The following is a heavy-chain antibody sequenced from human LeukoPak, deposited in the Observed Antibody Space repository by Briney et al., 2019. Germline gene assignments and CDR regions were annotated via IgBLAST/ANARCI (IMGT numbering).Heavy chain of an antibody. CDR3: ARSGPVLLWFGEFQFDP. D-gene: IGHD3-10*01. CDR2: INPNSGGT. CDR1: GYTFTGYY. V-gene: IGHV1-2*02. Sequence: ASVKVSCKASGYTFTGYYMHWVRQAPGQGLEWMGWINPNSGGTNYAQKFQGRVTMTRDTSISTAYMELSRLRSDDTAVYYCARSGPVLLWFGEFQFDPWDQGTLVTVSS. J-gene: IGHJ5*02.